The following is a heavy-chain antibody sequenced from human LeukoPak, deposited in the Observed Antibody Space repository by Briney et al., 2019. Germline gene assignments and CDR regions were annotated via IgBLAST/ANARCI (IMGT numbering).Heavy chain of an antibody. CDR2: TYYRSKWYN. J-gene: IGHJ5*02. CDR3: AGEDIVVVVAATISNWFDP. V-gene: IGHV6-1*01. CDR1: GDSVSSNSAA. Sequence: SQTLSLTCAISGDSVSSNSAAWNWIRQSPSRGLEWLGRTYYRSKWYNDYAVSVKSRITINPDTSKNQFSLQLNSVTPEDTAVYYCAGEDIVVVVAATISNWFDPWGQGTLVTVSS. D-gene: IGHD2-15*01.